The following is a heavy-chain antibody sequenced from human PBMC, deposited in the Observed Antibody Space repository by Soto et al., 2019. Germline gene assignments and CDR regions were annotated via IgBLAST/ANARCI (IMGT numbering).Heavy chain of an antibody. V-gene: IGHV3-30*18. J-gene: IGHJ4*02. CDR3: AKDRVRPNDSSAYTFYY. CDR1: GFTFSSYG. Sequence: GGSLRLSCAASGFTFSSYGMHWVRQAPGKGLEWVAVISYDGSNKYYADSVKGRFTISRDNSKNTLYLQMNSLRAEDTAVYYCAKDRVRPNDSSAYTFYYWGQGTLVTVSS. D-gene: IGHD3-22*01. CDR2: ISYDGSNK.